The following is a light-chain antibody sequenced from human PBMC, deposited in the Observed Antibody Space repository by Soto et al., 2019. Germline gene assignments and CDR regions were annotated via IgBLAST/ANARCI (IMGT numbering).Light chain of an antibody. J-gene: IGLJ2*01. V-gene: IGLV2-14*01. CDR1: SSDVGGYNY. Sequence: QSALTQPASESGSPGQSITISCTGTSSDVGGYNYVSWYQQHPGKAPKLMIYDVSNRPSGVSNRLSGSKSGNTASLTISGLQAEDEADYYCSSYTSGSTPVVFGGGTKVAVL. CDR3: SSYTSGSTPVV. CDR2: DVS.